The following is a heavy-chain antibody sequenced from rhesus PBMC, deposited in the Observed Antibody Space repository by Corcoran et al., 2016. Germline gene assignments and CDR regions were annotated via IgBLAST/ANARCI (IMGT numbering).Heavy chain of an antibody. D-gene: IGHD6-25*01. V-gene: IGHV4-122*02. CDR1: GYSISSGYG. Sequence: QLQLQESGPGLVKPSETLSLTCAVSGYSISSGYGWSWIRQPPGKGLEWIGYISYSGSTSYNPSLKSRVTISRDTSKNQFSLKLSSGTAADTAVYYCARALYSGSWGTYYFDYWGQGVLVTVSS. CDR3: ARALYSGSWGTYYFDY. CDR2: ISYSGST. J-gene: IGHJ4*01.